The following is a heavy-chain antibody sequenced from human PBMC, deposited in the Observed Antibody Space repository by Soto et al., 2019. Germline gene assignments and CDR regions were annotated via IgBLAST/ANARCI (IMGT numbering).Heavy chain of an antibody. Sequence: PGGSLRLSCAASGFTFSSYWMSWVRQAPGKGLEWVANIKQDGSEKYYVDSVKGRFTISRDNAKNSLYLQMNSLRAEDTAVYYCARVKPYDFWSGYSGDYAFDIWGQGTMVTVSS. CDR3: ARVKPYDFWSGYSGDYAFDI. V-gene: IGHV3-7*01. CDR2: IKQDGSEK. CDR1: GFTFSSYW. D-gene: IGHD3-3*01. J-gene: IGHJ3*02.